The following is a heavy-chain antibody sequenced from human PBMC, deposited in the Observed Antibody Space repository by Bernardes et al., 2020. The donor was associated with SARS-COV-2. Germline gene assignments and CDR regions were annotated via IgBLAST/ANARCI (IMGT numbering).Heavy chain of an antibody. CDR3: AITPNWNYVHEY. J-gene: IGHJ4*02. CDR1: GYTLTKYG. Sequence: ASVKVSCKASGYTLTKYGISWMRQAPGQGLEWMGWISASNGNTNYAQKVQGRVAMTTDTSTSTVYMELRSLRSDDTAVYFCAITPNWNYVHEYWGQGTLVTGSS. CDR2: ISASNGNT. V-gene: IGHV1-18*01. D-gene: IGHD1-7*01.